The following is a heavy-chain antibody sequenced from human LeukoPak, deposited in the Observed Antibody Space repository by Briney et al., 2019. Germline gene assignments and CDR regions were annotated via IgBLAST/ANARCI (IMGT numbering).Heavy chain of an antibody. CDR1: GGSISSDDYY. CDR3: ARPYYYDSRINP. D-gene: IGHD3-22*01. Sequence: SETLSLTCTVSGGSISSDDYYWSWLRQSPGKGLEWIAYMYYSGSSYYNPSLKSRVTMSADTSQDQVSLKLSSLTAAGPGVDYCARPYYYDSRINPWGQGILVTVSS. CDR2: MYYSGSS. V-gene: IGHV4-30-4*01. J-gene: IGHJ5*02.